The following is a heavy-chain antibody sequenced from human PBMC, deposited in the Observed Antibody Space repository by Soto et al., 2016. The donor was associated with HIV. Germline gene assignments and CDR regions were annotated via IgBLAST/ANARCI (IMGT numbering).Heavy chain of an antibody. J-gene: IGHJ4*02. CDR1: GYTFTGYY. D-gene: IGHD6-19*01. V-gene: IGHV1-2*02. CDR3: ARAGGLVPVGY. Sequence: QVQLVQSGAEVKKPGASVKVSCKASGYTFTGYYMHWVRQAPGQGLEWMGWINPNSGDTNYAQKFQGRVTMTRDTSISTAYMELSRLRSDDTAVYYCARAGGLVPVGYWGQGMLVTVSS. CDR2: INPNSGDT.